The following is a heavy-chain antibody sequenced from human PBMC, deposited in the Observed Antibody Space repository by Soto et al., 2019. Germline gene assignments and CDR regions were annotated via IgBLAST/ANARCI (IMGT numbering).Heavy chain of an antibody. V-gene: IGHV3-30-3*01. J-gene: IGHJ1*01. Sequence: GGSLRLSCAASGFTFSSYAMHWVRQAPGKGLEWVAVISYDGSNKYYADSVKGRFTISRDNSKNTLYLQMNSLRAEDTAVYYCARGPVRSGLEHWGQGTLVTVYS. D-gene: IGHD4-17*01. CDR2: ISYDGSNK. CDR1: GFTFSSYA. CDR3: ARGPVRSGLEH.